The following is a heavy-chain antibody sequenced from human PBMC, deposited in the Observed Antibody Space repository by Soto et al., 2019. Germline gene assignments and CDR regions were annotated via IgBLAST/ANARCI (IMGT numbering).Heavy chain of an antibody. D-gene: IGHD3-10*01. V-gene: IGHV4-31*03. J-gene: IGHJ4*02. CDR2: ISYSGDT. CDR1: GGSINSGGYY. CDR3: ARGILWFGVTYLDY. Sequence: QVQLQEPGPGLLKPSQTLSLTCTVSGGSINSGGYYWSWIRQLPGKGLDYIGYISYSGDTYYNPSLRSRTTVSLDTSKNQFSLKLSSVTAADTAVYFCARGILWFGVTYLDYWAQGTLVTVSS.